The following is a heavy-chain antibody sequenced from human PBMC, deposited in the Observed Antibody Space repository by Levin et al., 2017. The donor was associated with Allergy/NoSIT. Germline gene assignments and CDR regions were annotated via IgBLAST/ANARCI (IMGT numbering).Heavy chain of an antibody. D-gene: IGHD2-8*01. Sequence: NPSETLSLTCTVSGGSISSYYWSWIRQPPGKGPEWIGYIYYSGSTNYNPSLQSRVTISIDTSKNQFSLKLRSVTAADTAVYYCARDGRGVSGRPPFDYWGQGTLVTVSS. CDR1: GGSISSYY. J-gene: IGHJ4*02. CDR2: IYYSGST. CDR3: ARDGRGVSGRPPFDY. V-gene: IGHV4-59*01.